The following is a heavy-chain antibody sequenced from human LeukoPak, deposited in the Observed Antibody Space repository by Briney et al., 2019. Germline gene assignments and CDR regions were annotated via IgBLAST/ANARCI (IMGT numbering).Heavy chain of an antibody. J-gene: IGHJ5*02. V-gene: IGHV1-69*01. CDR2: IIPIFGTA. CDR3: ARVGEYSSFSWFDP. Sequence: SVKVSCKASGGTFISYAFSWVRQAPGQGLEWMGGIIPIFGTANYAQKFQGRVTITADESTSTAYMELSSLRSEDTAVYYCARVGEYSSFSWFDPWGQGTLVTVSS. CDR1: GGTFISYA. D-gene: IGHD6-6*01.